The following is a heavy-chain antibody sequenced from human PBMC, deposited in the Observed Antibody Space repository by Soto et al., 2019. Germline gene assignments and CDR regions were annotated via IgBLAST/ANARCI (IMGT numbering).Heavy chain of an antibody. CDR2: IYPGDSDT. J-gene: IGHJ6*02. CDR3: AGGGVRGVVTRTRDYYGMDV. Sequence: LKISCKGSGYNFTNYWIGWVRQMPGKGLESMGIIYPGDSDTRYSPSFQGQVTISADKSISTAYLQWSSLKASDTAMYYCAGGGVRGVVTRTRDYYGMDVWGQGTTVTVSS. V-gene: IGHV5-51*01. D-gene: IGHD3-10*01. CDR1: GYNFTNYW.